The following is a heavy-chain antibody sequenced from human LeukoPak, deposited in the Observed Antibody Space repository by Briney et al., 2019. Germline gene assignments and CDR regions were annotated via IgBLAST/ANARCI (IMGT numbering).Heavy chain of an antibody. J-gene: IGHJ5*01. CDR1: GGSISSYY. D-gene: IGHD3-3*01. V-gene: IGHV4-4*09. CDR2: IYTSGST. CDR3: ARGYYDFWSVYYTGIGSTGRDRRFVS. Sequence: SETLSLTCTVSGGSISSYYWSWIRQPPGKGLEWIGYIYTSGSTNYNPSLKSRVTISVDTSKNQFSLKLSSVTAADTAVYYCARGYYDFWSVYYTGIGSTGRDRRFVSWGQGTLVTVSS.